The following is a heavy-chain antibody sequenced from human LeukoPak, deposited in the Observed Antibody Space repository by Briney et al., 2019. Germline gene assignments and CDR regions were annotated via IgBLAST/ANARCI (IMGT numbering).Heavy chain of an antibody. D-gene: IGHD6-19*01. J-gene: IGHJ4*02. CDR1: GFTFSSYG. CDR3: AKYYSSALDY. Sequence: GGSLRLSCAASGFTFSSYGMHWVRQAPGKGLEWVAFIRYDGSNKYYAESVKGRFNISRDNSKNTLYLQMNSLRAEDTAVYYCAKYYSSALDYWGQGTLVTVSS. V-gene: IGHV3-30*02. CDR2: IRYDGSNK.